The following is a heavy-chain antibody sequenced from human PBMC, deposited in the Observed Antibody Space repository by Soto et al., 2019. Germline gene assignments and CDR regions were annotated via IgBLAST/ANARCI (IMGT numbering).Heavy chain of an antibody. CDR1: GFTFSSYS. J-gene: IGHJ4*02. CDR2: ISSSSSTI. Sequence: EVQLVESGGGLVQPGGSLRLSCAASGFTFSSYSMNWVRQAPGKGLEWVSYISSSSSTIYYADSVKGRFTISRDNAKNSLYRQMNSRREEETAGYYCPRDYPAYFYWAQGTRFTSPQ. CDR3: PRDYPAYFY. D-gene: IGHD1-26*01. V-gene: IGHV3-48*02.